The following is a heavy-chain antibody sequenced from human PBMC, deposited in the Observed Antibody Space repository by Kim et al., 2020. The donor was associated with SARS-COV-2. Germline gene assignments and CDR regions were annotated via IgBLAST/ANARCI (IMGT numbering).Heavy chain of an antibody. CDR1: GYTFISYV. V-gene: IGHV1-3*01. CDR3: AKGRSSSSYDAFDI. CDR2: INAANDNT. D-gene: IGHD3-3*01. Sequence: ASVKVSCKTSGYTFISYVIHWVRQAPGQRLEHMGWINAANDNTKYSQSFQGRVIITSDTSASTAYMELSSLGSEDTAVYYCAKGRSSSSYDAFDIWGQGTMVTVSS. J-gene: IGHJ3*02.